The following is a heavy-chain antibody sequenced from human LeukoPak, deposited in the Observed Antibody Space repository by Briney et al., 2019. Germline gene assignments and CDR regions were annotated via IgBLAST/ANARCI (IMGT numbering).Heavy chain of an antibody. CDR1: SDSIFTSNW. V-gene: IGHV4-4*02. Sequence: SGTLSLTCTVSSDSIFTSNWWSGVRPPPGKGGEGIGQIFHSGSTIYSPSLKRRVTISRDKSKNQISLRLTSVTAADTAVYYCARSPTKRVPEDYWGQGTLVTVSS. CDR3: ARSPTKRVPEDY. J-gene: IGHJ4*02. D-gene: IGHD2-2*01. CDR2: IFHSGST.